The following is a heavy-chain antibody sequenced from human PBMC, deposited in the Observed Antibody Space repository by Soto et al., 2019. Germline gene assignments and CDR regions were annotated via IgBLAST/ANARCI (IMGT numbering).Heavy chain of an antibody. Sequence: ASVKVSCKASGYTFTSYYMHWVRQAPGQGLEWMGIINPSGGSTSYAQKFQGRVTMTRDTSTSTVYMELSSLRSEDTAVYYCARVLGRNYYYYYGMDVWGQGTTVTVSS. CDR2: INPSGGST. J-gene: IGHJ6*02. CDR3: ARVLGRNYYYYYGMDV. CDR1: GYTFTSYY. V-gene: IGHV1-46*01.